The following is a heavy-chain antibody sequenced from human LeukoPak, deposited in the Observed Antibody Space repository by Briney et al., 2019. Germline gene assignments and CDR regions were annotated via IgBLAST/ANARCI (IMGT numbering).Heavy chain of an antibody. J-gene: IGHJ4*02. CDR1: GFTFSSYA. Sequence: PGGSLRLSCAASGFTFSSYAMSWVRQAPGKGLEWVSAISGSGGSTYYADSVKGRFTISRDNSKNTVYLQMSSLRAEDTAVYYCASHSGSYSDFDYWGQGTLVTVSS. D-gene: IGHD1-26*01. CDR2: ISGSGGST. CDR3: ASHSGSYSDFDY. V-gene: IGHV3-23*01.